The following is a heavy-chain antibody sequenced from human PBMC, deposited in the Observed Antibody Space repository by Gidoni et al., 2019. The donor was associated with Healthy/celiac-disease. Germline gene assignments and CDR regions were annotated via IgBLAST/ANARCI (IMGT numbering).Heavy chain of an antibody. V-gene: IGHV3-49*04. Sequence: EVQLVESGGGLVQPGRSLRLSCTASGFTFGDYAMSWVRQAPGKGLEWVGFIRSKAYGGTTEYAASVKGRFTISRDDSKSSAYLQMNSLKTEDTAVYYCTRGGRRSGSFHDRLVWGQGTLVTVSS. D-gene: IGHD1-26*01. CDR1: GFTFGDYA. J-gene: IGHJ4*02. CDR3: TRGGRRSGSFHDRLV. CDR2: IRSKAYGGTT.